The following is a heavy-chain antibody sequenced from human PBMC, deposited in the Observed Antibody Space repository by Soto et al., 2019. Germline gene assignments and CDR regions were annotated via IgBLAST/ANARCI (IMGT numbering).Heavy chain of an antibody. CDR3: AKVGPVWGAADF. J-gene: IGHJ4*02. D-gene: IGHD3-16*01. CDR2: ISSSGSDI. Sequence: PGGSLRLSCAASGFSFSSYSINWVRQTPGKGLEWVSCISSSGSDIYYADSAKGRFTISRDNTKNSVFLQMNSLRAEDTAVYYCAKVGPVWGAADFWRQRTPVTVSS. V-gene: IGHV3-21*01. CDR1: GFSFSSYS.